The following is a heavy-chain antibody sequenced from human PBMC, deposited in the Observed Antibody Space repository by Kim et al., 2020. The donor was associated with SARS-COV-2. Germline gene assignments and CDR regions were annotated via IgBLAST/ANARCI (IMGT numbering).Heavy chain of an antibody. CDR1: GFTFSSYA. D-gene: IGHD3-22*01. J-gene: IGHJ5*02. CDR2: ISYDGSNK. V-gene: IGHV3-30*04. CDR3: AREGHYYDSSGYPHPRGGWFDP. Sequence: GGSLRLSCAASGFTFSSYAMHWVRQAPGKGLEWVAVISYDGSNKYYADSVKGRFTISRDNSKNTLYLQMNSLRAEDTAVYYCAREGHYYDSSGYPHPRGGWFDPWGQGTLVTVSS.